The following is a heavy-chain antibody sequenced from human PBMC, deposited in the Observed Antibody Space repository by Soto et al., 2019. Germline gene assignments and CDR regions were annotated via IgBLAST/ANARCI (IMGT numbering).Heavy chain of an antibody. Sequence: GGSLRLSCAASGFTFSSYGMHWVRQAPGKGLEREAVICYDGSNKYYADSVKGRFTISRDNSKNTLYLQMNCLRAEDTAVYYCARVAWFGELLYGPTNLYYYYGMDVWGQGTTVIVSS. CDR1: GFTFSSYG. CDR3: ARVAWFGELLYGPTNLYYYYGMDV. J-gene: IGHJ6*02. CDR2: ICYDGSNK. V-gene: IGHV3-33*01. D-gene: IGHD3-10*01.